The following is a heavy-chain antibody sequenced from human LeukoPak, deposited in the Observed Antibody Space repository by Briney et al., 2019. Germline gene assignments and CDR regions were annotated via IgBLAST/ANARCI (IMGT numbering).Heavy chain of an antibody. CDR3: AREARRSPNDY. Sequence: GGSLRLSCEVSGFTFSDYAMKWVRQAPGKGLEWVSSISSSSSYIYYADSVKGRFTISRDNAKNSLYLQMNSLRAEDTAVYYCAREARRSPNDYWGQGTLVTVSS. J-gene: IGHJ4*02. CDR2: ISSSSSYI. D-gene: IGHD6-6*01. V-gene: IGHV3-21*01. CDR1: GFTFSDYA.